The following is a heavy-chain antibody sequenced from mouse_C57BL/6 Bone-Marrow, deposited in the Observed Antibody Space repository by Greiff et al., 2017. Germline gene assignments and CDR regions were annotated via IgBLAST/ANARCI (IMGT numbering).Heavy chain of an antibody. Sequence: VQLQQPGAELVMPGASVKLSCKASGYTFTSYWMHWVKQRPGQGLEWIGEIDPSDSYTNYNQKFKGKSTLTVDKSSSTAYMKLSSLTSEDSAVYYCARSQLGHYFDYWGQGTTLTVSS. CDR1: GYTFTSYW. J-gene: IGHJ2*01. CDR3: ARSQLGHYFDY. V-gene: IGHV1-69*01. D-gene: IGHD4-1*02. CDR2: IDPSDSYT.